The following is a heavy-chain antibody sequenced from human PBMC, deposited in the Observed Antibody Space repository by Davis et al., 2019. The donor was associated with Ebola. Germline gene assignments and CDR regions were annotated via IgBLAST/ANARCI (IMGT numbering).Heavy chain of an antibody. J-gene: IGHJ4*02. CDR3: ARATRCGGDCYPDY. V-gene: IGHV1-3*01. CDR2: INAGNGNT. D-gene: IGHD2-21*02. CDR1: GYTFTTYA. Sequence: ASVKVSCKASGYTFTTYAMHWVRQAPGQRLEWMGWINAGNGNTKYSQKFQGRVTITRDKSTSTAYMELSSLRSEDTAVYYCARATRCGGDCYPDYWCQGTLVTVSS.